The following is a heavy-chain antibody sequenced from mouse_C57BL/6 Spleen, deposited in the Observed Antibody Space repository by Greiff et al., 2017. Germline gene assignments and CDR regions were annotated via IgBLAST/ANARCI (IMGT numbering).Heavy chain of an antibody. V-gene: IGHV1-52*01. CDR3: ARDYCSSLLYYAMDY. Sequence: QVQLQQPGAELVRPGSSVKLSCKASGYTFTSYWMHWVKQRPIQGLEWIGNIDPSDSETHYNQKFKDKATLTVDKSSSTAYMQLSSLTSEDSAVYDCARDYCSSLLYYAMDYWGQGTSVTVSS. D-gene: IGHD1-1*01. J-gene: IGHJ4*01. CDR2: IDPSDSET. CDR1: GYTFTSYW.